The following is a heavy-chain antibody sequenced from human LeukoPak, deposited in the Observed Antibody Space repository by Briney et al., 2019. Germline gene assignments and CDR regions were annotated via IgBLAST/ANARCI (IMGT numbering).Heavy chain of an antibody. Sequence: ASVKVSCKASGCTFTGYYMHWVRQAPGQGLEWMGWINPNSGGTNYAQKFQGRVTMTRDTSISTAYMELSRLRSDDTAVYYCARAPVIVVVPAAIRGIYWFDPWGQGTLVTVSS. J-gene: IGHJ5*02. D-gene: IGHD2-2*01. CDR2: INPNSGGT. CDR3: ARAPVIVVVPAAIRGIYWFDP. CDR1: GCTFTGYY. V-gene: IGHV1-2*02.